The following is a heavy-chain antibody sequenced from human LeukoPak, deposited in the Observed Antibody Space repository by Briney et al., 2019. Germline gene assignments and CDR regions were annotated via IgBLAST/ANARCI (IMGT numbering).Heavy chain of an antibody. CDR2: IYYSGST. Sequence: PSQTLSLTCTVSGGSISSYYWSWIRQPPGKGLKWIGYIYYSGSTNYNPSLKSRVTISVDTSKNQFSLKLSSVTAADTAVYYCARQSRSDYYDSGGYLEPWGQGTLVTVSS. V-gene: IGHV4-59*08. J-gene: IGHJ5*02. CDR3: ARQSRSDYYDSGGYLEP. CDR1: GGSISSYY. D-gene: IGHD3-22*01.